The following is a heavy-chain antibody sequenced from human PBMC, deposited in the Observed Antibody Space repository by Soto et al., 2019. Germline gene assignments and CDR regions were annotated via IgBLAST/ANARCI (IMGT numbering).Heavy chain of an antibody. CDR1: DGSISPYY. J-gene: IGHJ4*02. D-gene: IGHD5-12*01. Sequence: QVQLQESGPGLVKPSETLSLSCTVSDGSISPYYWSWIRQPPGKGLEWIGYIYYAGTTTYNPSLKSRVSISIDTSKSEVSLKLTSVTAADTAVYYCARLCGSYQSLDSWGQGTVVTVSS. CDR2: IYYAGTT. CDR3: ARLCGSYQSLDS. V-gene: IGHV4-59*08.